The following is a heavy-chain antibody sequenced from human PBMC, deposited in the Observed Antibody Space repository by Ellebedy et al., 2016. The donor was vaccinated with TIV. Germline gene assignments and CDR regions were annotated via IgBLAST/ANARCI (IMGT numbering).Heavy chain of an antibody. J-gene: IGHJ6*02. D-gene: IGHD3-22*01. CDR1: GFAFTSYG. CDR2: ISPYNGNT. CDR3: AREGYYDSSGYYYVNYYGMDV. Sequence: ASVKVSCKASGFAFTSYGISWVRQAPGQGLEWMGWISPYNGNTNYAQKVQGRVTMTTDTSTSTAYMELRSLRSDDTAVYYCAREGYYDSSGYYYVNYYGMDVWGQGTTVTVSS. V-gene: IGHV1-18*01.